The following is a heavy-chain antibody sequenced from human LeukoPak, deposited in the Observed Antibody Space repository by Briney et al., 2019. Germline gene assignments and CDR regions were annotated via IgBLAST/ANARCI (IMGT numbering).Heavy chain of an antibody. Sequence: GGSLRLSCAASGFNVSSNYMSWVRQAPGKGLEWVSVIYSGGSTYYADSVKGRFTISRDNSKNTLYLQMNSLRAEDTAVYYCASLRGSGSPWFDYWGQGTLVTVSS. D-gene: IGHD3-10*01. J-gene: IGHJ4*02. V-gene: IGHV3-53*01. CDR3: ASLRGSGSPWFDY. CDR2: IYSGGST. CDR1: GFNVSSNY.